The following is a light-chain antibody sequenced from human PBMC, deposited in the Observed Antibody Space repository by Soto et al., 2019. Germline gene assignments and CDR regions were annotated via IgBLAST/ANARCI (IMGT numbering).Light chain of an antibody. Sequence: EIVLTQSPGTLSLSPGDTATLSCRASQSFSSSYLAWYQQKPGQAPRLLIYGASSRATGIPDRFSGSGSGTELTLTISRLEPEDFAVYYCQQYGNSPVTFGPGTKVD. CDR2: GAS. CDR1: QSFSSSY. J-gene: IGKJ3*01. V-gene: IGKV3-20*01. CDR3: QQYGNSPVT.